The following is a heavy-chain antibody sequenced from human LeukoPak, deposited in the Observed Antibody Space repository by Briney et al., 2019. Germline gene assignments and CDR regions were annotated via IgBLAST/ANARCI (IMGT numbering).Heavy chain of an antibody. Sequence: ASVKVSCKASGYTFTSYYMHWVRQAPGLGLEWMGIINPSGGSTSYAQKFQGRVTMTGDTSTSTVYMELSSLRSEDTAVYYCARGSLSVAGLFDYWGREPWSPSPQ. J-gene: IGHJ4*02. CDR1: GYTFTSYY. D-gene: IGHD6-19*01. CDR3: ARGSLSVAGLFDY. CDR2: INPSGGST. V-gene: IGHV1-46*01.